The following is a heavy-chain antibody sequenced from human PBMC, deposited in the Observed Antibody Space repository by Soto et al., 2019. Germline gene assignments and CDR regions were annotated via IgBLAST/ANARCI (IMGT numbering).Heavy chain of an antibody. CDR1: GFTFSTYA. J-gene: IGHJ4*02. D-gene: IGHD2-15*01. CDR3: AKVGHSTPFDY. Sequence: GSLRLSCAASGFTFSTYAMTWVRQAPGQGLEWVSAISASGGSTYYADSVRGRFTISRDNSKNTLYLQMNSLRAEDTAVYYCAKVGHSTPFDYWGQGTLVTVSS. CDR2: ISASGGST. V-gene: IGHV3-23*01.